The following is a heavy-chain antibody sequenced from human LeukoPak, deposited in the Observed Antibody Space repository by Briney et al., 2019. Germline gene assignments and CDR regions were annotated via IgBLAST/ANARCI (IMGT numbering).Heavy chain of an antibody. CDR2: MNPNSGNT. Sequence: ASVKVSCKASGYTFTSYGISWVRQAPGQGLEWMGWMNPNSGNTGYAQKFQGRVTMTRNTSISTAYMELSSLRSEDTAVYYCEVAAMEMAFDIWGQGTMVTVSS. D-gene: IGHD2-15*01. CDR3: EVAAMEMAFDI. V-gene: IGHV1-8*02. CDR1: GYTFTSYG. J-gene: IGHJ3*02.